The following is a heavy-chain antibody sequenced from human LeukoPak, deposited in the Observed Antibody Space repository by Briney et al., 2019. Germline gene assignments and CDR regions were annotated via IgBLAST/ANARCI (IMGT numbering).Heavy chain of an antibody. CDR3: LMSSGPPPYYFDY. V-gene: IGHV4-4*07. CDR2: IYTSGST. J-gene: IGHJ4*02. Sequence: SETLSLTCTVSGGSISSYYWSWIRQPAGKGLEWIGRIYTSGSTNYNPSLKSRVTISVDKSKNQFSLKLSPVTAADTAVYYCLMSSGPPPYYFDYWGQGTLVTVSS. D-gene: IGHD3-22*01. CDR1: GGSISSYY.